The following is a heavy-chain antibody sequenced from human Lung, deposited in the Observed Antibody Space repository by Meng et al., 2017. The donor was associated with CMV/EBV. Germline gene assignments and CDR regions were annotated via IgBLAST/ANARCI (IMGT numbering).Heavy chain of an antibody. V-gene: IGHV1-2*06. D-gene: IGHD7-27*01. J-gene: IGHJ4*02. CDR2: INPNSGGT. CDR1: GYTFTGYY. Sequence: QGQLVQSGAEVRKPGASVKVSCKASGYTFTGYYMHWVRQAPGQGLEWMGRINPNSGGTNYAQKFQGRVTMTRDTSISTAYMELSSLRSDDAAIYYCVRANLGSADYWGQGTLVTVSS. CDR3: VRANLGSADY.